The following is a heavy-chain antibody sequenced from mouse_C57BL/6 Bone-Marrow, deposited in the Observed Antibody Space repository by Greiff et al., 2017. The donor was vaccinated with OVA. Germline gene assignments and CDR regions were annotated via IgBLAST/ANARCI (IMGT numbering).Heavy chain of an antibody. CDR1: GYSITSGYD. J-gene: IGHJ1*03. D-gene: IGHD1-1*01. CDR2: ISYSGST. Sequence: EVQRVESGPGMVKPSQSLSLTCTVTGYSITSGYDWHWIRHFPGNKLEWMGYISYSGSTNYNPSLKSRISITHDTSKNHFFLKLNSVTTEDTATYYCAREGDYYGSSYDWYFDVWGTGTTVTVSS. CDR3: AREGDYYGSSYDWYFDV. V-gene: IGHV3-1*01.